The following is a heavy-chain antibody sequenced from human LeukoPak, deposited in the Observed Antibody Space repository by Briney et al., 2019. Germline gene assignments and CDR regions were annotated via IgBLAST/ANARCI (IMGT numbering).Heavy chain of an antibody. CDR2: MYPGDSDT. J-gene: IGHJ4*02. CDR3: AASTYGSGSYVGFDF. Sequence: GESLKISCKASGYTFTNYWIGWVRQMPGKGLEWMGIMYPGDSDTRYSPSFQGQVTISADKSISTAYLQWSSLKASDTALYYCAASTYGSGSYVGFDFWGQGTLVTVSS. CDR1: GYTFTNYW. D-gene: IGHD3-10*01. V-gene: IGHV5-51*01.